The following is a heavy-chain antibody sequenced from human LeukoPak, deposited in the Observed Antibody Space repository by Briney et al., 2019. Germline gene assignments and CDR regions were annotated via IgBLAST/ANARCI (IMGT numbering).Heavy chain of an antibody. CDR1: GFTFSSYA. V-gene: IGHV3-30-3*01. CDR2: ISYDGSNK. D-gene: IGHD2-15*01. Sequence: PGGSLRLSCAASGFTFSSYAMHWVRQAPGKGLEWVAVISYDGSNKYYADSVKGRFPISRDNSKNTLYLQMNSLRAEDTAVYYCARDGSGSSCCHFDYWGQGTLVTVSS. CDR3: ARDGSGSSCCHFDY. J-gene: IGHJ4*02.